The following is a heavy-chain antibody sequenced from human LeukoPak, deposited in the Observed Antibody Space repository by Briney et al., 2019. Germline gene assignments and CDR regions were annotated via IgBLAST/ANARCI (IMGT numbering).Heavy chain of an antibody. CDR1: GFTFSSYD. V-gene: IGHV3-30*18. CDR2: ISYDGSNK. CDR3: AKGTGACSSTSCYFPQRLYYYYYGMDV. Sequence: GGSLRLSCAASGFTFSSYDMHWVRQAPGKGLEWVAVISYDGSNKYYADSVKGRFTISRDNSKNTLYLQMNSLRAEDTAVYYCAKGTGACSSTSCYFPQRLYYYYYGMDVGGQGTTVTVSS. J-gene: IGHJ6*02. D-gene: IGHD2-2*01.